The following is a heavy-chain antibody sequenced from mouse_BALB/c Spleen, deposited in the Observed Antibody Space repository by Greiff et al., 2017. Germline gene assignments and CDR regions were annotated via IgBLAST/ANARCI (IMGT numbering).Heavy chain of an antibody. CDR1: GFTFSSYA. CDR2: ISSGGST. CDR3: ARGGPLFDY. Sequence: EVKLVESGGGLVKPGGSLKLSCAASGFTFSSYAMSRVRQTPEKRLEWVASISSGGSTYYPDSVKGRFTISRDNARNILYLQMSSLRSEDTAMYYCARGGPLFDYWGQGTTLTVSS. J-gene: IGHJ2*01. V-gene: IGHV5-6-5*01.